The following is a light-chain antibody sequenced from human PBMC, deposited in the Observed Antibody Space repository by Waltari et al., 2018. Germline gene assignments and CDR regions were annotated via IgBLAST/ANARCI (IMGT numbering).Light chain of an antibody. V-gene: IGLV1-44*01. CDR3: STWDYSLSGWV. Sequence: QSVLTQPPSASGTPGQKVTISCSGSRSNTGTSTVNWYQPLPGRAPKLLIYSNNQRHSGVPDRFSASKSGTSASLAISGLQSEDEAHYSCSTWDYSLSGWVFGGGTKLTVV. J-gene: IGLJ3*02. CDR1: RSNTGTST. CDR2: SNN.